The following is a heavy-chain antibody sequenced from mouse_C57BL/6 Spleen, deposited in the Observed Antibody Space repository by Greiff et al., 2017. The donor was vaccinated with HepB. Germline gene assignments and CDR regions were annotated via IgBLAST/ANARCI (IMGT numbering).Heavy chain of an antibody. J-gene: IGHJ3*01. CDR3: TVNRPFAC. CDR1: GFNIKDDY. V-gene: IGHV14-4*01. CDR2: IDPENGDT. D-gene: IGHD3-2*02. Sequence: VQLQQSGAELVRPGASVKLSCTASGFNIKDDYMHWVKQRPEQGLEWIGWIDPENGDTEYASKFQGKATITADTSSNTAYLQLSSLTSEDTAVYYCTVNRPFACWGQGTLVTVSA.